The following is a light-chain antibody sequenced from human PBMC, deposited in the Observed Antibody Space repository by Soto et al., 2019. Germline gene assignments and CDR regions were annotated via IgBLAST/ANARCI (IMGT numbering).Light chain of an antibody. CDR1: QSLLDSDDGNPY. Sequence: DIVMTQTPLSLTVTPGEPASISGRSSQSLLDSDDGNPYLDWYLQKPWQSPQLRIDTLSYRASGVPDRFSGSGSGTDVTLKISRVEAEDVGVYYCMQRIEFLYTCGQGTKLEIK. CDR3: MQRIEFLYT. CDR2: TLS. V-gene: IGKV2-40*01. J-gene: IGKJ2*01.